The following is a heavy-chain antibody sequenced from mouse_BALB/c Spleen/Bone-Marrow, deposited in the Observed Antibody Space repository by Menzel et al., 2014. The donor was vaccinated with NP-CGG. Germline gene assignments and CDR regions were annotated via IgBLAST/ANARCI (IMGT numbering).Heavy chain of an antibody. CDR3: ARQILRGFAY. D-gene: IGHD1-1*01. Sequence: EVKVVESGGGLVKPGGSLKLSCAASGFAFSSYDMSWVRQTPEKRLEWVAYISSGGGSTYYSDTVKGRFTISRDNAKNTLYLQMSSLESEDTAMYYCARQILRGFAYWGQGTLVTVSA. CDR2: ISSGGGST. CDR1: GFAFSSYD. V-gene: IGHV5-12-1*01. J-gene: IGHJ3*01.